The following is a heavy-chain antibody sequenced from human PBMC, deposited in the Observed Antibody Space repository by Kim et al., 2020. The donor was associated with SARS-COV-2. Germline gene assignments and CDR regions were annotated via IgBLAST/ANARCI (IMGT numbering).Heavy chain of an antibody. CDR3: ARHLYSTSSRFKNWFDP. CDR1: GYNFTNYW. J-gene: IGHJ5*02. Sequence: GESLKISCKGSGYNFTNYWIGWVRQMSGKGLEWMGIIHPSDSDTRYSPSFQGQVTISANKSISTAYLQWSSLKASDTAIYYCARHLYSTSSRFKNWFDPWGQGTLVTVSS. V-gene: IGHV5-51*01. D-gene: IGHD6-6*01. CDR2: IHPSDSDT.